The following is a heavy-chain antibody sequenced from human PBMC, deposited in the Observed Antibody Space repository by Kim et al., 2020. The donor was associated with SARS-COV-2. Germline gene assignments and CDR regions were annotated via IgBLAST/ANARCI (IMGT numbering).Heavy chain of an antibody. D-gene: IGHD3-3*01. CDR3: ARSDYDFWSGYYRDGMDY. CDR1: GGSISSYY. Sequence: SETLSLTCTVSGGSISSYYWSWIRQPPGKGLEWIGYIYYSGSTNYNPSLKSRVTISVDTSKNQFSLKLSSVTAADTAVYYCARSDYDFWSGYYRDGMDY. V-gene: IGHV4-59*01. CDR2: IYYSGST. J-gene: IGHJ4*01.